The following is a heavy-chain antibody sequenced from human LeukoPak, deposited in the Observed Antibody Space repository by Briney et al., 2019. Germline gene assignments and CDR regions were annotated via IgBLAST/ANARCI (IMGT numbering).Heavy chain of an antibody. Sequence: GASLRVSCKASGGTFSSYAINWGRHAPGERLEWMGGIIPLFGTPNYAQKFQGRVTIITDDSTSTVYRELSSLRSEDTAVYYCARGGRRTSNRTTWFDPWGRGTLVTVSS. CDR2: IIPLFGTP. D-gene: IGHD4-11*01. V-gene: IGHV1-69*05. CDR3: ARGGRRTSNRTTWFDP. J-gene: IGHJ5*02. CDR1: GGTFSSYA.